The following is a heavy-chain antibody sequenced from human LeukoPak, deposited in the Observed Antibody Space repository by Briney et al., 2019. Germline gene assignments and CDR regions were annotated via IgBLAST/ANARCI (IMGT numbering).Heavy chain of an antibody. CDR1: GASISSSY. Sequence: SETLSLTCTVSGASISSSYWSWIRQPPGEGLEWIGYIYTSGNTNYNPSLQSRVTMSVDTSKNQFSLNLTSVTAADTAVYYCARDRRDIVVVPAAMDVWGKGTTVTVSS. CDR2: IYTSGNT. J-gene: IGHJ6*04. D-gene: IGHD2-2*01. CDR3: ARDRRDIVVVPAAMDV. V-gene: IGHV4-4*09.